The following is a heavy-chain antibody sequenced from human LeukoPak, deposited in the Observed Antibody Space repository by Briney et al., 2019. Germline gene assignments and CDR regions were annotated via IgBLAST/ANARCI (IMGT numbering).Heavy chain of an antibody. J-gene: IGHJ4*02. V-gene: IGHV3-30*18. CDR1: GFTFSSND. Sequence: TGGSLRLSCAASGFTFSSNDMDWVRQAPGKGLEWVAVISHDGSHKYYADSLKGRFTISRDNSKNTLYLQMNSLRAEDTAIYYCAQDIRAEAYWGQGTLVTVSS. CDR3: AQDIRAEAY. D-gene: IGHD2-2*02. CDR2: ISHDGSHK.